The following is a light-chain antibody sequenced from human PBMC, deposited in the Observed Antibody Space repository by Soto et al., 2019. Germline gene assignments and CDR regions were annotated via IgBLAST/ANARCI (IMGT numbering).Light chain of an antibody. Sequence: QPVLTQSPSASASLGASVNLTCTLSSDYSRYAVAWHQQQPEKGPRFLMKLDSDGSHSRGDGVPDRFSGSSSGAERYLTISSLQSEDEADYYCQTWGTGRVFGGGTKLTVL. CDR3: QTWGTGRV. CDR1: SDYSRYA. J-gene: IGLJ3*02. V-gene: IGLV4-69*01. CDR2: LDSDGSH.